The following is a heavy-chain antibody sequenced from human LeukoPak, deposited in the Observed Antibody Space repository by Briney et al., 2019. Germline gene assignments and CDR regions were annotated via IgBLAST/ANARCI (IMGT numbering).Heavy chain of an antibody. CDR3: AKGVVPAASRLYGMDV. J-gene: IGHJ6*02. CDR1: GFTFSSYA. CDR2: ISGSGGST. D-gene: IGHD2-2*01. Sequence: GGSLRLSCAASGFTFSSYAMSWVRQAPGKGLEWVSAISGSGGSTYYADSVKGRLTISRDNSKNTLYLQMNSLRAEDTAVYHCAKGVVPAASRLYGMDVWGQGTTVTVSS. V-gene: IGHV3-23*01.